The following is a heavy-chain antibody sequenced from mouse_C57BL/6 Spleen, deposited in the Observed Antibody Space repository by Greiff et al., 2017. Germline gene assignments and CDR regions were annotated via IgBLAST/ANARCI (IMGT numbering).Heavy chain of an antibody. CDR2: IDPSDSYT. D-gene: IGHD1-1*01. V-gene: IGHV1-50*01. CDR3: ARGGVLRFDY. CDR1: GYTFTSYW. J-gene: IGHJ2*01. Sequence: QVQLQQPGAELVKPGASVKLSCKASGYTFTSYWMQWVKQRPGQGLEWIGEIDPSDSYTNYNQKFQGKATLTVDTSSSTAYLQLSSLTSEDSAVYYCARGGVLRFDYWGQGTTLTVSS.